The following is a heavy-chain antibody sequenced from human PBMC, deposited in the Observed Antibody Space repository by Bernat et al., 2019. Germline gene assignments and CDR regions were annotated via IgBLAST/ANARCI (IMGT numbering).Heavy chain of an antibody. J-gene: IGHJ6*03. CDR3: ARDATSGNYPNYYYYYMDV. D-gene: IGHD4-4*01. CDR1: GFTFSSYA. V-gene: IGHV3-30*01. Sequence: QVQLVESGGGVVQPGRSLRLSCAASGFTFSSYAMHWVRQAPGKGLEWVAVISYDGSNKYYADSVKGRFTISRDNSKNTLYLHMNSLRAEDTAVYYCARDATSGNYPNYYYYYMDVWGKGTTVTVSS. CDR2: ISYDGSNK.